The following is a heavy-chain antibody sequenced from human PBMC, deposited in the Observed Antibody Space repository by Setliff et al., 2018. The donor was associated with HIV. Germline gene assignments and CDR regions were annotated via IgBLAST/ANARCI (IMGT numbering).Heavy chain of an antibody. CDR2: IIPIFGTA. Sequence: SVQVSCQDSGGTFSTYPIKRVRQAPAPGLEWMGGIIPIFGTANYAQKFQGRVTITTDESTNTAYMELSSLRSEDTAVYYCARSLGHDYGDNDSPLYNWFDPWGQGTLVTVSS. V-gene: IGHV1-69*05. CDR3: ARSLGHDYGDNDSPLYNWFDP. D-gene: IGHD4-17*01. J-gene: IGHJ5*02. CDR1: GGTFSTYP.